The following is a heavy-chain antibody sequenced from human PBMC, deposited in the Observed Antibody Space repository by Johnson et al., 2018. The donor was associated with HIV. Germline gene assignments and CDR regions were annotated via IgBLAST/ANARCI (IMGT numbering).Heavy chain of an antibody. CDR3: ARESITMIVVVTHDAFDI. CDR1: GFTVSNNY. J-gene: IGHJ3*02. V-gene: IGHV3-66*02. D-gene: IGHD3-22*01. Sequence: VQLVESGGGLVQPGGSLRLSCAASGFTVSNNYMNWVRQAPGKGLEWVSVIYSGGTTYYADSVKGRFTISRDNSKNTLYLQMNSLRAEDTAVYYCARESITMIVVVTHDAFDIWGQGTMVTVSS. CDR2: IYSGGTT.